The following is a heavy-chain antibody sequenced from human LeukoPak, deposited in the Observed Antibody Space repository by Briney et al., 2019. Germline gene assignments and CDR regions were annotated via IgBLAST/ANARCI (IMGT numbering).Heavy chain of an antibody. Sequence: GGSLRLSCAASGFTFSNAWMNWVRQAPGKGLEWVGRIKSKPDGGTTDYAAPVKGRFTISRDDSKHTLYLQVNSLETEDTAVYYCTTGNWGSFSYWGQGTLVTVSS. CDR2: IKSKPDGGTT. CDR3: TTGNWGSFSY. V-gene: IGHV3-15*01. CDR1: GFTFSNAW. D-gene: IGHD7-27*01. J-gene: IGHJ4*02.